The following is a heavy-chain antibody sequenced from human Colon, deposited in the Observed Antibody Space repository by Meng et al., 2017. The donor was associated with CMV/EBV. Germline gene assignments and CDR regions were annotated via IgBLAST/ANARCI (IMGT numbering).Heavy chain of an antibody. V-gene: IGHV1-8*03. D-gene: IGHD6-19*01. CDR2: MNPNSGNT. CDR1: GYTCTRYD. Sequence: SCKASGYTCTRYDINWVRQATGQGLEWMGWMNPNSGNTGYAQKFQGRVTITRNTSISTAYMELSSLRSEDTAVYYCARGVAGHFDYWGQGTLVTVSS. CDR3: ARGVAGHFDY. J-gene: IGHJ4*02.